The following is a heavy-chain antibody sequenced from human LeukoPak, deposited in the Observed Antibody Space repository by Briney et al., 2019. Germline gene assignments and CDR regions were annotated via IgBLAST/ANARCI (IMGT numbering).Heavy chain of an antibody. V-gene: IGHV3-30-3*01. D-gene: IGHD1-26*01. Sequence: GGSLRLSCAASGFTFSSYAMHWVRQAPGKGLEWVAVISYDGSNKYYADSVKGRFTISRDNSKNTLYLQMNSLRAEDTAVYYCATKWVVGATNQTDYWGQGTLVTVSS. CDR2: ISYDGSNK. J-gene: IGHJ4*02. CDR3: ATKWVVGATNQTDY. CDR1: GFTFSSYA.